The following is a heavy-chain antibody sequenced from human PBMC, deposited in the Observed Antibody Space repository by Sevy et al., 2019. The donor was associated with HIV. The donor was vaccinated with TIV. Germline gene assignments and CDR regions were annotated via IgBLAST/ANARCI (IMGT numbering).Heavy chain of an antibody. Sequence: GGSLRLSCAASGFTFSYSGMHWVRQAPGKGLEWVTFIQYDGSNKYYADSVKGRFTISRDNAKNSLYLQMDSLRAEDTAVYYCARDQKGQYSAYDGAGYYGMDVWGQGTTVTVSS. V-gene: IGHV3-30*02. CDR2: IQYDGSNK. J-gene: IGHJ6*02. CDR1: GFTFSYSG. D-gene: IGHD5-12*01. CDR3: ARDQKGQYSAYDGAGYYGMDV.